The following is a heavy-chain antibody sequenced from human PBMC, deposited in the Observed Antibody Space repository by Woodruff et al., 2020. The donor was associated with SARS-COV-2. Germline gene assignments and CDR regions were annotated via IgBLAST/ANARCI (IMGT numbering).Heavy chain of an antibody. J-gene: IGHJ4*02. CDR3: ARDSLQAESVVNKEGRSY. Sequence: SLKSRVTISVDTSKNQFSLKLSSVTAADTAVYYCARDSLQAESVVNKEGRSYWGQGTLVTVSS. D-gene: IGHD2-15*01. V-gene: IGHV4-30-2*05.